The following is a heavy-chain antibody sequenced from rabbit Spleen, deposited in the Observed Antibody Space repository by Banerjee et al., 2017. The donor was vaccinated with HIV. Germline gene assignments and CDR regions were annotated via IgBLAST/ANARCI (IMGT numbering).Heavy chain of an antibody. J-gene: IGHJ3*01. V-gene: IGHV1S45*01. CDR1: GFDFSGYG. CDR3: ARGSATMTMVITGYYLGL. D-gene: IGHD2-1*01. Sequence: QEQLEESGGGLVQPGGSLKLSCKGSGFDFSGYGMSWVRQAPGKGLECFACIYGGGGDSTWYASWAKGRFTISKTSSTTVTLQMTSLTAADTATYFCARGSATMTMVITGYYLGLWGQGTLVTVS. CDR2: IYGGGGDST.